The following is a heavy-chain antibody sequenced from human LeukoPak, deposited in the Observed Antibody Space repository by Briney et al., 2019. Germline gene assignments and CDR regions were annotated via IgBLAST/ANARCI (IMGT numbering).Heavy chain of an antibody. D-gene: IGHD3-22*01. V-gene: IGHV4-34*01. J-gene: IGHJ4*02. CDR3: ARRSKDSSGYYYFDY. CDR2: INHSGST. Sequence: SSETLSLTCAVYGGAFSGYFWTWIRQPPGKGLEWIGEINHSGSTNYNPSLKSRVTISVDTSKNQFSLKLTSVTAADTAVYYCARRSKDSSGYYYFDYWGQGTLVTVSS. CDR1: GGAFSGYF.